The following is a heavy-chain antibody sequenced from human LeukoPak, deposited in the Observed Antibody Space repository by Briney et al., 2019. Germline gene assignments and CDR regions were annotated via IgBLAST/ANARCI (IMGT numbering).Heavy chain of an antibody. CDR1: GFTFSTHA. Sequence: GSLRLSCVASGFTFSTHAMSWVRLAPGKGLEWVANINQGGSEKYYVDSVRGRFTISRDNAKNSLYLQMNSLRADDTAVYYCARDVTALDSWGQGTLVAVSS. V-gene: IGHV3-7*01. D-gene: IGHD2-2*01. CDR2: INQGGSEK. CDR3: ARDVTALDS. J-gene: IGHJ4*02.